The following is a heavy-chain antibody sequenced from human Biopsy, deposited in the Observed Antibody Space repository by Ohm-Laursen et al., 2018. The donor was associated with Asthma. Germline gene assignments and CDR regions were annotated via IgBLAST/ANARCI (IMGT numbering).Heavy chain of an antibody. CDR1: GFSFDDYA. Sequence: SLRLSCSASGFSFDDYAMFWVRQAPGKGLEWVSGISWNSGTIGYADSVKGRFTISRDNAKNTVYLQMNSLRAEDSAIYYCAKYSVFYYRGGNDYWGQGIVVTVSS. D-gene: IGHD1-26*01. J-gene: IGHJ4*02. CDR2: ISWNSGTI. V-gene: IGHV3-9*01. CDR3: AKYSVFYYRGGNDY.